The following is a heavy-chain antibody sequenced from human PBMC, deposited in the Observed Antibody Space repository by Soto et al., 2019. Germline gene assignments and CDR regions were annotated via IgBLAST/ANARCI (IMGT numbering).Heavy chain of an antibody. D-gene: IGHD1-1*01. V-gene: IGHV3-73*02. CDR1: GFMFSDST. J-gene: IGHJ4*02. CDR3: TGGNTGHCDH. CDR2: IRSRASGYST. Sequence: EVQLVESGGGLVQPGGSRKLSCAASGFMFSDSTIDWVRQAPGKGLEWVGRIRSRASGYSTTYAASVKGVFTMSRDDSKSTAYLQLNSLKIEDTAVYFCTGGNTGHCDHWGQGTLVTVSS.